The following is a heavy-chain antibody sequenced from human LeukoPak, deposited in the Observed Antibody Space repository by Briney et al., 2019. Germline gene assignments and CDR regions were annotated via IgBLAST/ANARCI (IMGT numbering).Heavy chain of an antibody. CDR2: INHSGST. D-gene: IGHD1-26*01. Sequence: PSETLSLTCAVYGGSFSGYYWSWIRQPPGKGLEWIGEINHSGSTNYNPSLKSRVTISVDTSKNQFSLKLSFVTAADTAVYYCARGTGVGATRGYYFDYWGQGTLVTVSS. V-gene: IGHV4-34*01. J-gene: IGHJ4*02. CDR3: ARGTGVGATRGYYFDY. CDR1: GGSFSGYY.